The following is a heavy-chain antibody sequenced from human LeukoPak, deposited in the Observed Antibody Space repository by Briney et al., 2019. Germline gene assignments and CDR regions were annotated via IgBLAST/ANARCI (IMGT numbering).Heavy chain of an antibody. J-gene: IGHJ6*03. CDR2: MNPNSGNT. CDR3: ARSSGYYVAYYYYMDV. V-gene: IGHV1-8*03. D-gene: IGHD3-22*01. Sequence: ASVKVSCKASGYTFTSYDINWVRQATGQGLEWMGWMNPNSGNTGYAQKFQGRVTITRNTSISTAYMELSSLRSEDTAVYYCARSSGYYVAYYYYMDVWGKGTTVTVSS. CDR1: GYTFTSYD.